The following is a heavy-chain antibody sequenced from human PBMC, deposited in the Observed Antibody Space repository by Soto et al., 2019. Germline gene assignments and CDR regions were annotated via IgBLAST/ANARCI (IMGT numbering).Heavy chain of an antibody. CDR3: ARCYCTVGSCYTCWRFDL. CDR2: MGPYNGNT. Sequence: QAQLVQSGAEVKKPGASVKVSCQAGGYTFADYGISWVRQAPGQGLEWVGWMGPYNGNTNYAQNLQDRVTMTTDTSTNTAYMELRSLRSDDTALYYCARCYCTVGSCYTCWRFDLWGRGTLLTVSS. V-gene: IGHV1-18*01. CDR1: GYTFADYG. D-gene: IGHD2-15*01. J-gene: IGHJ2*01.